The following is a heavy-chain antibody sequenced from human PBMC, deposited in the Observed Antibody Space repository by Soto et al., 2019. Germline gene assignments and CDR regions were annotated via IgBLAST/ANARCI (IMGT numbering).Heavy chain of an antibody. D-gene: IGHD6-13*01. CDR2: IYAGGNT. Sequence: EVQLVESGGGLVQPGGSLRLSCAASGFTVSSSYMGWVRRAPGKGLEWVSSIYAGGNTYYADSVRGRFTISTDNSKDSLCLQLNSLRVDDTAMDYCARHVGYYWYFDLWGRGTLVTVSS. CDR3: ARHVGYYWYFDL. J-gene: IGHJ2*01. CDR1: GFTVSSSY. V-gene: IGHV3-66*04.